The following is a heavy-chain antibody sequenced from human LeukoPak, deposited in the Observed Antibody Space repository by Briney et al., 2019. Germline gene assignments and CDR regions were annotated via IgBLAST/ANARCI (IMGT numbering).Heavy chain of an antibody. Sequence: TSETLSLTCSVSGYSISSGYSWGWIRQPPGKGLEWIGSIYHSGNTYYNPFLKSRFTISLDASKNQFSLKLSSVTAADTPVYYWAREGPSGSYYAFPPYYCYIDVWGKGTTVTISS. D-gene: IGHD1-26*01. V-gene: IGHV4-38-2*02. J-gene: IGHJ6*03. CDR3: AREGPSGSYYAFPPYYCYIDV. CDR1: GYSISSGYS. CDR2: IYHSGNT.